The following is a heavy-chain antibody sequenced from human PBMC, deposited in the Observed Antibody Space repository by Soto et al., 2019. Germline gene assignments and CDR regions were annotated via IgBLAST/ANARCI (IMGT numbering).Heavy chain of an antibody. CDR3: VREGYNYNGMDV. CDR1: GVSINSGDYY. V-gene: IGHV4-31*03. D-gene: IGHD5-18*01. J-gene: IGHJ6*02. Sequence: SETLSLTCTVSGVSINSGDYYWTWIRQHPGKGLEWIGYIYHSGSTFHNPSLQSRVTISVDTSKNQFSLKLNYVTAADTAVYYCVREGYNYNGMDVWGQGTTVT. CDR2: IYHSGST.